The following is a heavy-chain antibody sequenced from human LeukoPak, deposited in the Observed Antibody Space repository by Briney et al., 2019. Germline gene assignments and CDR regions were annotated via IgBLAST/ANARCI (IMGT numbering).Heavy chain of an antibody. CDR3: ARRPINCIITNCYVDY. CDR1: VYTFTNFY. J-gene: IGHJ4*02. D-gene: IGHD2-2*01. CDR2: MNPNSGDT. Sequence: ASVKVSCKASVYTFTNFYIHWVRQAPGQGLEWMGWMNPNSGDTSYAREFQDRVTMTRDTSLSTAYMELSRLRSDGTAVYFCARRPINCIITNCYVDYWGQGTLVTVSS. V-gene: IGHV1-2*02.